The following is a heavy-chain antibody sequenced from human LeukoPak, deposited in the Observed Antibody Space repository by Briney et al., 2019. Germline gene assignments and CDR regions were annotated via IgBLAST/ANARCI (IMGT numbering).Heavy chain of an antibody. CDR3: AREYSSSSGIVFDY. CDR2: ISSSGSTR. CDR1: GFSFSNYE. V-gene: IGHV3-48*03. J-gene: IGHJ4*02. D-gene: IGHD6-6*01. Sequence: GGSLRLSCAASGFSFSNYEMNWVRQAPGKGLEWVSYISSSGSTRHYADSVKGRFTISRDNAKNSLYLQMNSLRAEDTAVYYCAREYSSSSGIVFDYWGQGTLVTVSS.